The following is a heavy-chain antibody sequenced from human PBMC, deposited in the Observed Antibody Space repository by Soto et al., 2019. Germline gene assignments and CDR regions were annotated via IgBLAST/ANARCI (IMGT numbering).Heavy chain of an antibody. CDR1: GGSISSYY. Sequence: PSETLSLTCTVSGGSISSYYWSWIRQPPGKGLEWVSAISGSGGSTYYAGSVKGRFTISRDNSKNTLYLQMNSLRAEDTAVYYCAKGSEGHGAFDIWGQGTMVTVSS. CDR3: AKGSEGHGAFDI. D-gene: IGHD6-6*01. CDR2: ISGSGGST. J-gene: IGHJ3*02. V-gene: IGHV3-23*01.